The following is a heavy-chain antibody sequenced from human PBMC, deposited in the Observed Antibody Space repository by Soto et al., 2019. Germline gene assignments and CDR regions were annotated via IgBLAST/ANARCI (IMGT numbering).Heavy chain of an antibody. D-gene: IGHD3-3*01. CDR3: AKAGDYDFWSGSYYYYYMDV. CDR1: GFTFSSYG. CDR2: ISYDGSNK. J-gene: IGHJ6*03. V-gene: IGHV3-30*18. Sequence: GGSLRLSCAASGFTFSSYGMHWVRQAPGKGLEWVAVISYDGSNKYYADSVKGRFTISRDNSKNTLYLQMNSLRAEDTAVYYCAKAGDYDFWSGSYYYYYMDVWGKGTTVTVSS.